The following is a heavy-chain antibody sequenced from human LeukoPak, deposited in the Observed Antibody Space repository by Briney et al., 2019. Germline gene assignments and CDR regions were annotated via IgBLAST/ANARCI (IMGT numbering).Heavy chain of an antibody. CDR2: IYYSGST. CDR3: APGGYIGYGHAFDI. D-gene: IGHD5-12*01. J-gene: IGHJ3*02. CDR1: GYSISSGYY. V-gene: IGHV4-38-2*02. Sequence: SETLSLTCTVSGYSISSGYYWGWIRQSPGKGLEWIASIYYSGSTYYNPSLKSRVTISVDTSKNQLSLKLNSVTAADTAVYYCAPGGYIGYGHAFDIWGQGTMVTVSS.